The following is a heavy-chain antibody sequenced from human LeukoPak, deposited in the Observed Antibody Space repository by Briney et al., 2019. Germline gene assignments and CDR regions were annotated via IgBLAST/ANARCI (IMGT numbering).Heavy chain of an antibody. CDR3: VRGVGNLDY. D-gene: IGHD1-14*01. CDR2: TYYRSKWYN. J-gene: IGHJ4*02. V-gene: IGHV6-1*01. CDR1: GDSVSSNSAG. Sequence: SQTLSLTCAISGDSVSSNSAGWSWIRQSPSRGLEWLGRTYYRSKWYNDYAVSVKSRITINPDTSKNQFSLQLNSVTPEDTAVYYCVRGVGNLDYWGQGTLVTVSS.